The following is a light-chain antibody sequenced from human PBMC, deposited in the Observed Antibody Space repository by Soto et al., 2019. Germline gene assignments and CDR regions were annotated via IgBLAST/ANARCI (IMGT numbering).Light chain of an antibody. V-gene: IGKV1-5*01. CDR2: DAS. Sequence: DIQMTQSPSTLSASLADRVTITCRASQSISSWLAWYQQKPGKAPKLLIYDASSLESGVPSRFSGGGSGTEFTLTITSLQPEDFATYYCQQSYSTPLGFGPGTKVDI. J-gene: IGKJ3*01. CDR3: QQSYSTPLG. CDR1: QSISSW.